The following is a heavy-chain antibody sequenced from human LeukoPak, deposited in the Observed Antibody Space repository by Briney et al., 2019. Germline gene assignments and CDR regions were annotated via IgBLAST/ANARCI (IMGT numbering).Heavy chain of an antibody. J-gene: IGHJ6*04. V-gene: IGHV4-31*03. CDR2: IDYSGST. CDR1: GGSISSGGYY. D-gene: IGHD3-9*01. Sequence: SETLSLTCTVFGGSISSGGYYWSWIRQHPGKGLEWIGYIDYSGSTYYNPSLKSRVTISVDTSKNQFSLKLSSVTAADTAVYYCGRELFWLVGMEVWAKGTTVTVSS. CDR3: GRELFWLVGMEV.